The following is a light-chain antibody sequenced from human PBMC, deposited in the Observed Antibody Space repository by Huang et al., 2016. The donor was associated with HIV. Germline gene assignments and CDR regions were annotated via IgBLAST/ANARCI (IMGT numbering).Light chain of an antibody. CDR2: DAS. J-gene: IGKJ4*01. Sequence: EIVLTQSPATLSLSPGERATLSCRASQRVSSYLACYQQKPGQAPRLLIYDASNRATGIRDRFRGSGSGTDFTLTISSLEPEDFAVYYCQHRSNWPPTFGGGTKVEIK. CDR3: QHRSNWPPT. V-gene: IGKV3-11*01. CDR1: QRVSSY.